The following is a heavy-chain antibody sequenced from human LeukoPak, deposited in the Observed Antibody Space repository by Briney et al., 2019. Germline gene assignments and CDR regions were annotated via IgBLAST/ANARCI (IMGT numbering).Heavy chain of an antibody. CDR1: GLPFSRHV. CDR2: IRSDGINN. D-gene: IGHD7-27*01. V-gene: IGHV3-30*02. J-gene: IGHJ4*02. Sequence: GGSLRLSCAASGLPFSRHVMHWVRQAPGRGLEWVATIRSDGINNHYAGSVKGRFIISRDNSKRTVYLQMNSLRTEDTALYFCATRPSATDWGPFDFWGQGTLVTVSS. CDR3: ATRPSATDWGPFDF.